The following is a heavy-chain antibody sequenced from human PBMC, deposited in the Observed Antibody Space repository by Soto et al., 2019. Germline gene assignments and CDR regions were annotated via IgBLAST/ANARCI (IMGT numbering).Heavy chain of an antibody. V-gene: IGHV4-30-4*01. CDR2: IYYSGST. Sequence: SETLSLTCTVSGGSISSGGYYWGWIRQPPGKGLEWIGHIYYSGSTSYNPSLKSRVTISVDTAKNQFSLKLTSVTATDTAVYYCARANPLCGDHDRIAFDYWGQGTLVTVSS. J-gene: IGHJ4*02. D-gene: IGHD2-21*02. CDR3: ARANPLCGDHDRIAFDY. CDR1: GGSISSGGYY.